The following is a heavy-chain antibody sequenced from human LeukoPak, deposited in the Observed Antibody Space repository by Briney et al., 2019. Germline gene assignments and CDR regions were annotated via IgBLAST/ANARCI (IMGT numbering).Heavy chain of an antibody. D-gene: IGHD1-20*01. CDR3: TTVGNWNPRSY. Sequence: PGGSLRLSCAAAGFTFTNARMSWVRQPPGEGLEWDGRVTSKTEGGTADYSAPVKGRFNISRDDSKNILYLQMSSLETEDTGVYYCTTVGNWNPRSYWGQGALVTVSS. V-gene: IGHV3-15*01. J-gene: IGHJ4*02. CDR1: GFTFTNAR. CDR2: VTSKTEGGTA.